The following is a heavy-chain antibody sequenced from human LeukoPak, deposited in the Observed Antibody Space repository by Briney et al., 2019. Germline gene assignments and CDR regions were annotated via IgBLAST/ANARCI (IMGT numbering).Heavy chain of an antibody. J-gene: IGHJ6*03. CDR1: GFTFSDYY. V-gene: IGHV3-11*04. D-gene: IGHD3-10*01. CDR2: ISSSGSTI. Sequence: GGSLRLSCAASGFTFSDYYMSWIRQAPGKGLEWVSYISSSGSTIYYADSVKGRFTISRDNAKNSLYLQMNSLRAEDTAVYYCARDVLYYYGSGYYYYMDVWGKGTTVTVSS. CDR3: ARDVLYYYGSGYYYYMDV.